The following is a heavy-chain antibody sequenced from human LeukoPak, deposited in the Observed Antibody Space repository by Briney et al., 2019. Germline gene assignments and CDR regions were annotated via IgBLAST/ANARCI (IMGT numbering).Heavy chain of an antibody. V-gene: IGHV3-30*04. Sequence: PGGSLRLSCAASGFTFSSYAMHWVRQAPGKGLEWVAVISYDGSNKYYADSVKGRFTISRDNSKNTLYLQMNSLRAEDTAVYYCARSLNGGIAAVVDYWGQGTLVTVSS. D-gene: IGHD6-13*01. J-gene: IGHJ4*02. CDR2: ISYDGSNK. CDR1: GFTFSSYA. CDR3: ARSLNGGIAAVVDY.